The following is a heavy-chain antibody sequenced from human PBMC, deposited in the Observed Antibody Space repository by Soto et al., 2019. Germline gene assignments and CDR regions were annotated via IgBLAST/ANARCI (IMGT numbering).Heavy chain of an antibody. V-gene: IGHV3-74*01. J-gene: IGHJ6*02. Sequence: GGSLRLSCAASGFTFSSYWMHWVRQAPGKGLVWVSRINSDGSSTSYEDSVKGRFTISRDNAKNTLYLQMNSLRAEDTAMYYCARSYDLDGMDVWGQGTTVTVSS. CDR3: ARSYDLDGMDV. CDR1: GFTFSSYW. CDR2: INSDGSST. D-gene: IGHD5-12*01.